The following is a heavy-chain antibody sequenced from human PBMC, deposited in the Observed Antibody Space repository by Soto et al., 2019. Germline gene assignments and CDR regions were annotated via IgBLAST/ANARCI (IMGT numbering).Heavy chain of an antibody. CDR2: IGGSGSST. D-gene: IGHD3-9*01. V-gene: IGHV3-23*01. CDR1: GFTFSSYA. J-gene: IGHJ4*02. Sequence: PGGSLRLSCAASGFTFSSYAMIWVRQAPGKGLEWVSGIGGSGSSTFYADSVKGRFTISRDNSKNTLYLQMNSLRAEDTAVYHCAKVSTGYYYYFDSWGRGTLVTVSS. CDR3: AKVSTGYYYYFDS.